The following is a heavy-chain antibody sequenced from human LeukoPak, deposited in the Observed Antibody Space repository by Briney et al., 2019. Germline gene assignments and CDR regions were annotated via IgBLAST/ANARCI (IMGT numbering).Heavy chain of an antibody. V-gene: IGHV3-23*01. D-gene: IGHD3-16*01. CDR2: ISGSGST. CDR1: GFTFSHYA. J-gene: IGHJ4*02. Sequence: GGSLRLSCAASGFTFSHYAMTWVRQAPGKGLEWVSSISGSGSTYTADSVKGRFTISRDNSKNTLYLQMNSLRAEDTAVYYCVRASPQGEFDYWGQGTLVTVSS. CDR3: VRASPQGEFDY.